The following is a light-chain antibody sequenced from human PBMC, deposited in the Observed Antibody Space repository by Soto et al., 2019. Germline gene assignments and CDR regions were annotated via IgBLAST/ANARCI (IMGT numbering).Light chain of an antibody. J-gene: IGLJ2*01. CDR1: SSDVGGYNY. CDR3: SSYTSSSTLVV. CDR2: DVS. Sequence: QSVLTQPASVSGSPGQSITISCTGTSSDVGGYNYVSWYQQHPGKAPKLMIYDVSNRPSGVSNRFSGSKSGNTASLTISGLQAEYEADYYCSSYTSSSTLVVFGGGTKVTV. V-gene: IGLV2-14*01.